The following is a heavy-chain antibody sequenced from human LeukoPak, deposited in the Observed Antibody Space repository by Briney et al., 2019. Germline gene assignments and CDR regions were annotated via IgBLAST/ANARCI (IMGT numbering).Heavy chain of an antibody. D-gene: IGHD2-2*02. J-gene: IGHJ3*02. Sequence: SVKVSCKASGGTFSSYAISWVRQAPGQGLEWMGGIIPIFGTANYAQKFQGRATITTDESTSTAYMELSSLRSEDTAVYYCALGYCSSTSCYTTFDIWGQGTMVTVSS. CDR2: IIPIFGTA. CDR1: GGTFSSYA. CDR3: ALGYCSSTSCYTTFDI. V-gene: IGHV1-69*05.